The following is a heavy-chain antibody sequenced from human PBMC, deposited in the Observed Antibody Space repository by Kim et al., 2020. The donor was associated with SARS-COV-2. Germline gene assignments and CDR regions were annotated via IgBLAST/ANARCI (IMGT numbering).Heavy chain of an antibody. D-gene: IGHD6-6*01. Sequence: SLKSRVTISVDTSKNQFSRKLSSVTAADTAVYYCARHSLVRRGRTGWFDPWGQGTLVTVSS. V-gene: IGHV4-59*08. CDR3: ARHSLVRRGRTGWFDP. J-gene: IGHJ5*02.